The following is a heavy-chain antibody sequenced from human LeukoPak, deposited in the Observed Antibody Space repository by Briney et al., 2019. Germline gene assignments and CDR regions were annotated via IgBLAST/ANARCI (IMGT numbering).Heavy chain of an antibody. V-gene: IGHV3-30*18. CDR2: ISYDGSNK. J-gene: IGHJ6*02. Sequence: QPGGSLRLSCAASGFTFSSYGVHWVRQAPGKGLDWVAVISYDGSNKYYADSVKGRFTISRDNSKNTLYLQMNSLRAEDTAVCYCAKEWPSYYYYYGMDVWGQGTTVTVSS. CDR3: AKEWPSYYYYYGMDV. CDR1: GFTFSSYG. D-gene: IGHD5-12*01.